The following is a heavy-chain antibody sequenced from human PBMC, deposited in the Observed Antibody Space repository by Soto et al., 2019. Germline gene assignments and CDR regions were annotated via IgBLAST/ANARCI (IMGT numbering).Heavy chain of an antibody. CDR3: ARTPSIVLVPAAHDY. V-gene: IGHV4-30-4*01. D-gene: IGHD2-2*01. J-gene: IGHJ4*02. CDR2: IYYSGST. CDR1: GGSLSSGDYY. Sequence: SETLSLTCTVSGGSLSSGDYYWSWIRQPPGKGLEWIGYIYYSGSTYYNPSLKSRVTISVDTSKNQFSLKLSSVTAADTAVYYCARTPSIVLVPAAHDYWGQGTLVTVSS.